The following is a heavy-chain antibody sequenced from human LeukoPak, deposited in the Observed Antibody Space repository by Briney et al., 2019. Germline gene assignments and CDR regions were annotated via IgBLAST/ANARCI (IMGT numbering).Heavy chain of an antibody. CDR1: GYTFTNYD. CDR2: MNPKSGNT. J-gene: IGHJ5*02. D-gene: IGHD2-15*01. CDR3: ARDQDIVVVVAALRQREMGGFDP. V-gene: IGHV1-8*01. Sequence: ASVKVSCKASGYTFTNYDINWVRQATGQGPEWMGWMNPKSGNTGYAQKFQGRVTMTRNTSISTAYMELSSLRSDDTAVYYCARDQDIVVVVAALRQREMGGFDPWGQGTLITVSS.